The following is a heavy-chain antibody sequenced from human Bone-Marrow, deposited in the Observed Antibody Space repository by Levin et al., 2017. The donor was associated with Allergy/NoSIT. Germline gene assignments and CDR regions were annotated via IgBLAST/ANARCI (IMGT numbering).Heavy chain of an antibody. CDR1: GYTFTDYY. CDR3: ARDDDTVTVSRSDFDY. Sequence: ASVKVSCKASGYTFTDYYIHWVRQAPGQGLEWMGWSNPKSGATDYAQQFQGRVTMTIDTSITTVYMELNRLKSEDTAVYYCARDDDTVTVSRSDFDYWGQGTLVTVSS. V-gene: IGHV1-2*02. J-gene: IGHJ4*02. D-gene: IGHD3-9*01. CDR2: SNPKSGAT.